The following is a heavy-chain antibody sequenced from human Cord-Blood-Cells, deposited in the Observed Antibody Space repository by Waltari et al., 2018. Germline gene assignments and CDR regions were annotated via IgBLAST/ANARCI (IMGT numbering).Heavy chain of an antibody. CDR2: IYYSGST. CDR1: GGSISSYY. CDR3: ARETVWFGGYWYFDL. J-gene: IGHJ2*01. D-gene: IGHD3-10*01. Sequence: QVQLQESGPGLVKPSETLSLTCTVSGGSISSYYWSWIRQPPGKGLEWIGYIYYSGSTNDNPSLSSRVTISVDTSRNPFSLELSSVTAADTAVYYCARETVWFGGYWYFDLWGRGTLVTVSS. V-gene: IGHV4-59*01.